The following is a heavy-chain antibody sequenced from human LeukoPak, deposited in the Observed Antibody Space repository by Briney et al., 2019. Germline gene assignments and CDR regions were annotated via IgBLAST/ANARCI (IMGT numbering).Heavy chain of an antibody. CDR2: INWNGGSK. Sequence: GGSLRLSCAASGFIFDDYGMSWVRQAPGKGLEWVSGINWNGGSKGYADSVKGRFTISRDNAKNSLYLQMNSLRAEDTAVYYCATAYYDSSGYYYGVLYYWGQGTLVTVSS. CDR3: ATAYYDSSGYYYGVLYY. CDR1: GFIFDDYG. V-gene: IGHV3-20*04. J-gene: IGHJ4*02. D-gene: IGHD3-22*01.